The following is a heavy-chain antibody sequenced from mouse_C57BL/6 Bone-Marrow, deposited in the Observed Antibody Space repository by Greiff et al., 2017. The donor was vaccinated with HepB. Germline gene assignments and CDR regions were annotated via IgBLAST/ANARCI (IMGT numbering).Heavy chain of an antibody. D-gene: IGHD3-2*02. Sequence: VKLMESGPGLVAPSQSLSITCTVSGFSLTSYAISWVRQPPGKGLEWLGVIWTGGGTNYNSALKSRLSISKDNSKSQVFLKMNSLQTDDTARYYCARNWAAQARDYAMDYWGQGTSVTVSS. J-gene: IGHJ4*01. CDR1: GFSLTSYA. CDR3: ARNWAAQARDYAMDY. CDR2: IWTGGGT. V-gene: IGHV2-9-1*01.